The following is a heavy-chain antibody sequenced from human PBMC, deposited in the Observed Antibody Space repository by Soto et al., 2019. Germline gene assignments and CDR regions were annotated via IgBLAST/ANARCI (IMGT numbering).Heavy chain of an antibody. D-gene: IGHD2-8*01. V-gene: IGHV4-34*02. CDR1: GEPFTDHF. CDR2: INHGGRT. Sequence: QVQLQQWGAGLLKPSETLSLTCAVSGEPFTDHFCTWIRQAPGKGLEWIGEINHGGRTYFNPSLKSRVTLSVDTSQNQFSLVLVSLTAADTGVYYCARGRVTNYYSYGAEVWGQGTTVTVSS. J-gene: IGHJ6*02. CDR3: ARGRVTNYYSYGAEV.